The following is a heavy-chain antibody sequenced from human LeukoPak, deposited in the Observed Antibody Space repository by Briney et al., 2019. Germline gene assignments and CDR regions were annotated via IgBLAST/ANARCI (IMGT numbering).Heavy chain of an antibody. Sequence: SETLSLTCTVSGGSIGSFYWNWIRQPPGEGLEWIGFIYYDGSTTYSPSLKSRLTISLDASKNQFSLKLSSVTAADTAVYYCARSPWYYYGSGSYYNAPKYFDYWGQGTLVTVSS. CDR1: GGSIGSFY. J-gene: IGHJ4*02. D-gene: IGHD3-10*01. CDR2: IYYDGST. V-gene: IGHV4-59*12. CDR3: ARSPWYYYGSGSYYNAPKYFDY.